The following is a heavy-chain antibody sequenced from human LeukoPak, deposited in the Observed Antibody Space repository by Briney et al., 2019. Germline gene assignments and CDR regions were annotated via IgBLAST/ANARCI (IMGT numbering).Heavy chain of an antibody. D-gene: IGHD3-3*01. CDR3: AREGGFYRNLDY. CDR2: VHLDGRT. CDR1: GVSVTSTNW. V-gene: IGHV4-4*02. J-gene: IGHJ4*02. Sequence: PSETLSLTCDASGVSVTSTNWWTLVRQPPGKVLEWIGEVHLDGRTNYNPSLKSRFMSVDLPENHISLKLTSETAADTDVYYCAREGGFYRNLDYSGQGTLVTVSS.